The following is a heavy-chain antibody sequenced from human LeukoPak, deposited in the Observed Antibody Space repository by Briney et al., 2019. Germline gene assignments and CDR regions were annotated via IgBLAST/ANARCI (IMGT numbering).Heavy chain of an antibody. V-gene: IGHV4-39*01. Sequence: PSETLSLTCVVSGGSISSSSYYWAWIRQPSGKGLEWLGSIYHSGSTYYSPSLKSRLTMSVDTSKTQFSLKLSSLTAADTAVYYCARLRSNYYQSTGYFDNWGQGTLVTVSS. D-gene: IGHD3-22*01. J-gene: IGHJ4*02. CDR1: GGSISSSSYY. CDR2: IYHSGST. CDR3: ARLRSNYYQSTGYFDN.